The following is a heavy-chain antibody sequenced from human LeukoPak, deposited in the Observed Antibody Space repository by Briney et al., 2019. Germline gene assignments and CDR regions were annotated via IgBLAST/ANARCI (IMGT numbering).Heavy chain of an antibody. CDR2: IYPGDSDT. V-gene: IGHV5-51*01. CDR1: GYSFTSYW. J-gene: IGHJ4*02. Sequence: GESLKISCKGSGYSFTSYWIGWVRQMPGKGLEWMGIIYPGDSDTRYSPSFQAQVTISADKSISTAYLQWSSLKASDTAMYYCARQGLNYYDSSGYYRGGFDYWGQGTLVTVSS. CDR3: ARQGLNYYDSSGYYRGGFDY. D-gene: IGHD3-22*01.